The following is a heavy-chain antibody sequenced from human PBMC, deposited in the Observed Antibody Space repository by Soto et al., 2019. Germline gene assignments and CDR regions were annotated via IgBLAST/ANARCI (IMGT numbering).Heavy chain of an antibody. J-gene: IGHJ6*02. CDR1: GFTFSDFA. V-gene: IGHV3-23*01. D-gene: IGHD3-10*01. CDR2: LDGAGGST. Sequence: GGSLRLSCLAPGFTFSDFAMTWVRHVPGRGLEWVASLDGAGGSTYYAESVRGRFSISRDNSQNTLFLQMKRLTVDDTAIYYCAAPRDEYGSGVSWFTYGMDIWGQGTTVTVSS. CDR3: AAPRDEYGSGVSWFTYGMDI.